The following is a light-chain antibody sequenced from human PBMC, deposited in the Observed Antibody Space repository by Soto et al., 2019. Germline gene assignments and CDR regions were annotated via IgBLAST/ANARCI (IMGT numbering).Light chain of an antibody. J-gene: IGLJ2*01. CDR3: CSYAGKGV. CDR1: SSDVGNYNY. V-gene: IGLV2-8*01. CDR2: EVS. Sequence: QSVLTQPPSASGSPGQSVTISCTGTSSDVGNYNYVSWYQHHPGKGPKLIIYEVSKRPSGVPDRFSGSKSGNTASLTVSGLQPEDEADYYCCSYAGKGVFGGGTKVTVL.